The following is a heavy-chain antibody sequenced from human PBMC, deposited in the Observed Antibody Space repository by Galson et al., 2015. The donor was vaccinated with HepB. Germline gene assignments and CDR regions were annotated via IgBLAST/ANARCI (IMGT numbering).Heavy chain of an antibody. V-gene: IGHV3-23*01. CDR1: GFTFSSYA. J-gene: IGHJ4*02. Sequence: SLRLSCAASGFTFSSYAMSWVRQAPGKGLEWVSGVLNGDRTYYADSVKGRFTISRDNSKNTVYLHMSGLRAEDTAVYYCAKDRETDGFWPFDYWGQGTLVTVSS. CDR3: AKDRETDGFWPFDY. D-gene: IGHD3/OR15-3a*01. CDR2: VLNGDRT.